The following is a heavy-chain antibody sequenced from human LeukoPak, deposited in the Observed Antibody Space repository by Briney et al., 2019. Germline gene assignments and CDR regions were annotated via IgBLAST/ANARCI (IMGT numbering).Heavy chain of an antibody. CDR1: GGSISSSSYY. V-gene: IGHV4-39*01. J-gene: IGHJ4*02. D-gene: IGHD6-19*01. CDR2: IDYSGST. Sequence: SETLSLTCAVSGGSISSSSYYWGWIRQPPGKGLEWIGSIDYSGSTYYNPSLKSRVTISVDTSKSPFSLKLSSVTAADTAVYYCARLLGSSGWYPPYYFDYWGQGTLVTVSS. CDR3: ARLLGSSGWYPPYYFDY.